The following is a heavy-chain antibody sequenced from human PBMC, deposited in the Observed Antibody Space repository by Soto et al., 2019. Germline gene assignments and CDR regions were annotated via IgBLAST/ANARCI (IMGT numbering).Heavy chain of an antibody. CDR2: IKQDGREK. CDR1: GFTFSSYW. D-gene: IGHD6-13*01. CDR3: ARTAAAGKYYYGTDV. J-gene: IGHJ6*02. V-gene: IGHV3-7*03. Sequence: GGSLRLSCAASGFTFSSYWMSWVRQAPGKGLEWVANIKQDGREKYYVDSVKGRFTISRDNAKNSLYLQMNSLRASDTAMYYCARTAAAGKYYYGTDVWGQGTTVTVSS.